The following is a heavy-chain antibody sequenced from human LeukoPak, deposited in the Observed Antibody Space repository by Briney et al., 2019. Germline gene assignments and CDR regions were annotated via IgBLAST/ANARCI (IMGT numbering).Heavy chain of an antibody. CDR2: ISDTGT. CDR1: GFTFSTNP. Sequence: GGSLRLSCAASGFTFSTNPMSWVRQAPGKGLEWVSAISDTGTYYADAVKGRFTISRDNSKNTVFLQMNSLRAEDTAVYYCVKEHVDRAFTRSFEIWGQGTVVTVSS. V-gene: IGHV3-23*01. D-gene: IGHD3-10*01. CDR3: VKEHVDRAFTRSFEI. J-gene: IGHJ3*02.